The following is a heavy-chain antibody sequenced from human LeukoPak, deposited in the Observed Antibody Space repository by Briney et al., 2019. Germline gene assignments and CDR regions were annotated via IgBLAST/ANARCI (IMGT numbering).Heavy chain of an antibody. CDR3: ARDGLGYSYGDYYYYMDV. Sequence: ASVKVSCKASGYTFTSYYMHWVRQAPGQGLEWTGIINPSGGSTSYAQKFQGRVTMTRDMSTSTVYMELSSLRSEDTAVYYCARDGLGYSYGDYYYYMDVWGKGTTVTVSS. J-gene: IGHJ6*03. CDR1: GYTFTSYY. D-gene: IGHD5-18*01. CDR2: INPSGGST. V-gene: IGHV1-46*01.